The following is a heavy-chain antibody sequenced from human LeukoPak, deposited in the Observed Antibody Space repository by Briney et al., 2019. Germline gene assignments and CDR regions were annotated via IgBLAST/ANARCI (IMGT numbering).Heavy chain of an antibody. CDR1: GFTFSSYA. D-gene: IGHD3-3*01. CDR3: ARGVLRFFAE. V-gene: IGHV3-30*01. Sequence: GGSLRLSCAASGFTFSSYAMHWVRQAPGKGLEWVAVISYDGSNKYYADSVKGRFTISRDNSKNTLYLQMNSLRAEDTAVYYCARGVLRFFAEGGQGTLVTVSS. J-gene: IGHJ4*02. CDR2: ISYDGSNK.